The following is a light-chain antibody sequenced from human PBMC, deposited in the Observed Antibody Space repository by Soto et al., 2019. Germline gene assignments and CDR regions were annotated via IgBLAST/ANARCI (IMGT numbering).Light chain of an antibody. CDR3: QQSYSGPPT. J-gene: IGKJ1*01. CDR1: QTPSTY. V-gene: IGKV1-39*01. Sequence: DIQLTQSPSSLSASLGDRVTITCRASQTPSTYLNWYQQKPGKAPKLLIYAASNLQSGVPSRFSGSGSGTDFTLTISSLQPEDCATYYCQQSYSGPPTFGQGTRVEIK. CDR2: AAS.